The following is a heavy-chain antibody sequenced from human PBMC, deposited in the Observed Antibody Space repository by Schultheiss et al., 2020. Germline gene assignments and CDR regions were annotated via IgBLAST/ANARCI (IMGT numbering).Heavy chain of an antibody. D-gene: IGHD1-26*01. CDR3: ARSAADYYPATFDY. V-gene: IGHV4-34*01. CDR2: INHSGST. CDR1: GGSFSGYY. J-gene: IGHJ4*02. Sequence: SETLSLTCAVYGGSFSGYYWSWIRQPPGKGLEWIGEINHSGSTNYNPSLKSRVTISVDTSKNQFSLKLSSVTAADTAVYYCARSAADYYPATFDYWGQGTLVTVSS.